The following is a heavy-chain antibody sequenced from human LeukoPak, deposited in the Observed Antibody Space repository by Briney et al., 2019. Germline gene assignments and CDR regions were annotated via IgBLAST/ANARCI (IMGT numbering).Heavy chain of an antibody. Sequence: GGSLRLSCAPSGDTLSSYEMKWVRQAPGKGLEWVSYISSRGSTIYYADSVKGRFTISRDNAKNSLYLQMNSLRAEDTAVYYCARLPTVTTMGYWGQGTLVTVSS. J-gene: IGHJ4*02. CDR1: GDTLSSYE. V-gene: IGHV3-48*03. CDR3: ARLPTVTTMGY. CDR2: ISSRGSTI. D-gene: IGHD4-17*01.